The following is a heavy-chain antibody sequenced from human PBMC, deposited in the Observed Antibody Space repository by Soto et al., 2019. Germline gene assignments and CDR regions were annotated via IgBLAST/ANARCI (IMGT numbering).Heavy chain of an antibody. J-gene: IGHJ6*02. CDR2: ISPSTSHI. D-gene: IGHD2-15*01. Sequence: EVHLVESGGGLVKPGGSLRLSCAVSGFTFSSCTMNWVRQAPGKGLEWVSSISPSTSHIYYADSVKGRFTISRDNVKISLFLQMNSLRAEDTAVYYCSGCSGGACHQTYGMDVWGQGTTVTVSS. CDR3: SGCSGGACHQTYGMDV. V-gene: IGHV3-21*01. CDR1: GFTFSSCT.